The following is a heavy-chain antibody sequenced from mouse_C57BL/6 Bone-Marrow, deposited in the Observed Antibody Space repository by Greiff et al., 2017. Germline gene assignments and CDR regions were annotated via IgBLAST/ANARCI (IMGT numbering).Heavy chain of an antibody. CDR3: AKKNYSNYRAWFAY. D-gene: IGHD2-5*01. CDR2: IWSGGST. Sequence: QVQLQQSGPGLVQPSQSLSITCTVSGFSLTSYGVHWVRQPPGKGLEWLGVIWSGGSTDYNAAFISRLSISKDNSKSQVFFKMNSLQADDTAIYYCAKKNYSNYRAWFAYWGQGTLVTVSA. V-gene: IGHV2-4*01. CDR1: GFSLTSYG. J-gene: IGHJ3*01.